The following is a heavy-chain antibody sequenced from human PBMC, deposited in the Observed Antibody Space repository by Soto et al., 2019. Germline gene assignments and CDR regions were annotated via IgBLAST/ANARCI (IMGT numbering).Heavy chain of an antibody. Sequence: GESLKISCKGSGYRFSSYWVGWVRQMAGKGLEWMGMIQPDDPEIIYSPSFQGQVTISVDKSTSTAFLHWSSLQASDTAMYYCASPITVFAVFFLWGQGTLVTVSS. CDR1: GYRFSSYW. J-gene: IGHJ4*02. V-gene: IGHV5-51*01. CDR2: IQPDDPEI. CDR3: ASPITVFAVFFL. D-gene: IGHD3-3*01.